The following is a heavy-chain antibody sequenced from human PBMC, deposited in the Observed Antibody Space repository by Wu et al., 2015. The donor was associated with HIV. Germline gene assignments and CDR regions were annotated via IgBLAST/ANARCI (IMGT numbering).Heavy chain of an antibody. J-gene: IGHJ5*02. CDR1: GYTFTSYG. CDR3: ARGIAVTPMANWFDP. V-gene: IGHV1-18*01. D-gene: IGHD6-19*01. Sequence: QVQLVQSGPEVKNPGASVKVSCKAFGYTFTSYGVSWVRQAPGQGLEWMGWISADNINTHYAQKLQGRVTLTTDTSTSTAYMELRSLRSDDTAVYYCARGIAVTPMANWFDPGPGNPGHRLL. CDR2: ISADNINT.